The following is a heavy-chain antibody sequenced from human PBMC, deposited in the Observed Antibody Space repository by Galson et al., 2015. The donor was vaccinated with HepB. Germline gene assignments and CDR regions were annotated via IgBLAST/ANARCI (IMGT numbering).Heavy chain of an antibody. V-gene: IGHV4-59*01. D-gene: IGHD6-13*01. CDR3: ARDVAAGYFDY. CDR1: GGSISSYY. J-gene: IGHJ4*02. CDR2: IYYSGST. Sequence: ETLSLTCTVSGGSISSYYWSWIRQPPGKGLEWIGYIYYSGSTNYNPSLKSRVTISVDTSKNQFSLKLSSVTAADTAVYYCARDVAAGYFDYWGQGTLVTVSS.